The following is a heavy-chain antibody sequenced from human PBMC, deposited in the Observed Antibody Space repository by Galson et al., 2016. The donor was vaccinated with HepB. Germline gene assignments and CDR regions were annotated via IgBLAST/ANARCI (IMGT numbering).Heavy chain of an antibody. D-gene: IGHD4-17*01. CDR3: ARARVGDYDTFDL. J-gene: IGHJ3*01. CDR2: ISAYNGNT. V-gene: IGHV1-18*01. Sequence: QSGAEVKKPGASVRVSCKASGYTFTSYGVNWVRQAPGQGLEWMGWISAYNGNTNYAPKLQGRVSMTTDTSTSTAYMELRSLRSDDTALYYCARARVGDYDTFDLWGQGTMVTVPS. CDR1: GYTFTSYG.